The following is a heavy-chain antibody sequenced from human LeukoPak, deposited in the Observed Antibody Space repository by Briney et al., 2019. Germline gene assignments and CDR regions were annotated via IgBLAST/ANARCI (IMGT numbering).Heavy chain of an antibody. CDR1: GFTFSSYG. Sequence: GGSLRLSCAASGFTFSSYGMSWVRQAPGKGLEWVSAISGRGGSTYYADSVKGRFTISRDNAKNSLYLQMSSLRAEDTAVYYCAREAAPRYWGQGTLVTVSS. CDR3: AREAAPRY. D-gene: IGHD3-9*01. J-gene: IGHJ4*02. CDR2: ISGRGGST. V-gene: IGHV3-23*01.